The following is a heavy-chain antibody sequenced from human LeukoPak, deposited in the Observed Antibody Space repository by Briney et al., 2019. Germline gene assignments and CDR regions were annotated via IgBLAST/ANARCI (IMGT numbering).Heavy chain of an antibody. J-gene: IGHJ4*02. CDR2: IVGSTI. Sequence: PGGSLRLSGAASGFTFTSYSMNWVRQAPGKGLEWVSFIVGSTIYYADSVKGRFTISRDNAKNSLYLQMNSLRDEDTAVYYCARDQNYAFDYWGQGPLVTVS. V-gene: IGHV3-48*02. D-gene: IGHD2-2*01. CDR1: GFTFTSYS. CDR3: ARDQNYAFDY.